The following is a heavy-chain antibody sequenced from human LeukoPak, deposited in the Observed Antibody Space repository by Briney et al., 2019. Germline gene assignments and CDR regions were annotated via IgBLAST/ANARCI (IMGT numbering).Heavy chain of an antibody. Sequence: GRSLRPSCVASGLTFSRFTLHWVRQAPGKGPEWVSVKSCDKGRFTISRDNSKNTLYLQMNSLRAEDMASYVVPEGRIWQQLGNFDYWGQGTLVTVSS. V-gene: IGHV3-30*04. D-gene: IGHD6-13*01. CDR3: PEGRIWQQLGNFDY. CDR2: KSCD. CDR1: GLTFSRFT. J-gene: IGHJ4*02.